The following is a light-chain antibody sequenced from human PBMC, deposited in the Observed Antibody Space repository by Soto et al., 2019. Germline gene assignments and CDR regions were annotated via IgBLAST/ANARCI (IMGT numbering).Light chain of an antibody. CDR2: GGS. V-gene: IGLV2-23*01. CDR1: SSDVGSYNL. Sequence: QSVLTQPASVSGSPGQSITISCTGTSSDVGSYNLVSWYQQHPGKAPKLMIYGGSKRPSGVSNRFSGSKSGNTASLTISGLQAEDEADYYCCSYAGSSTYVFGTGTKVPS. CDR3: CSYAGSSTYV. J-gene: IGLJ1*01.